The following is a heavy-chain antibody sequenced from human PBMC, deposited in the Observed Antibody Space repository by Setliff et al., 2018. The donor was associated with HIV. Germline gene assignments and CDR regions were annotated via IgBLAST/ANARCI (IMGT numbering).Heavy chain of an antibody. CDR2: IYTSGST. CDR1: GGPISSHY. V-gene: IGHV4-4*08. D-gene: IGHD6-6*01. J-gene: IGHJ6*03. Sequence: SETLSLTCTVSGGPISSHYWSWIRQPPGKGLEWIGYIYTSGSTNYNPSLKSRVTIFVNTSKNQLSLKLSSVTAADTAVYYCARVGRYSSSFYYMDVWGKGTTVTVSS. CDR3: ARVGRYSSSFYYMDV.